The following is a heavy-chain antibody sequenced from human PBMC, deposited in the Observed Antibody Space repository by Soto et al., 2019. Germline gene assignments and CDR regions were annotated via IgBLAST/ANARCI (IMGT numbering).Heavy chain of an antibody. J-gene: IGHJ4*02. CDR2: ISYDGSNK. Sequence: QVQLVESGGGVVQPGRSLRLSCAASGFTFSSYAMHWVRQAPGKGLEWVAVISYDGSNKYYADSVKGRFTISRDNSKNTLYLQMNSLRAEDTAVYYCARVHYYDSSGFDYWGQGTLVTVSS. CDR1: GFTFSSYA. D-gene: IGHD3-22*01. V-gene: IGHV3-30-3*01. CDR3: ARVHYYDSSGFDY.